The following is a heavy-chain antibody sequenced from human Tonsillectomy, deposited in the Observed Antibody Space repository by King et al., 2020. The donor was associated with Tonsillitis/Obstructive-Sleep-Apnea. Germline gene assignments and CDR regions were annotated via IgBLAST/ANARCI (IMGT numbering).Heavy chain of an antibody. D-gene: IGHD2-15*01. CDR1: GFTVSSSY. J-gene: IGHJ4*02. CDR3: VKDVYCSGGTCYTTY. V-gene: IGHV3-66*01. CDR2: FFGVGST. Sequence: VQLVESGGGLVQPGGSLRLSCTVSGFTVSSSYMSWVRQAPGKGLEWVSVFFGVGSTYYADSLQGRFSMSTDNSKNTLFLQMNSLRAEDTALYYCVKDVYCSGGTCYTTYWGQGTLVTVSS.